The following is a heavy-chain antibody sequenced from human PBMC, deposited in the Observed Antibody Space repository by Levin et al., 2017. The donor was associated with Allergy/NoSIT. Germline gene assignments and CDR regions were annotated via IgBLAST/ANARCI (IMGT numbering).Heavy chain of an antibody. CDR1: GGSISSSSYY. Sequence: SETLSLTCTVSGGSISSSSYYWGWIRQPPGTGLEWIGSIYYSGSTYYNPSLKSRVTISVDTSKNQFSLKLSSVTAADTAVYYCATSYHYYGSGSYSHWGQGTLVTVSS. J-gene: IGHJ4*02. V-gene: IGHV4-39*01. CDR3: ATSYHYYGSGSYSH. CDR2: IYYSGST. D-gene: IGHD3-10*01.